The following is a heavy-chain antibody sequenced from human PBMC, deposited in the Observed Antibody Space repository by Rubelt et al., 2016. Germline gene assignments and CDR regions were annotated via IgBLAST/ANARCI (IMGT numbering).Heavy chain of an antibody. Sequence: QVQLQESGPGLVKASETLSLTCSVSGGSISSSSYYWGWIRKPPGKGLEWVAYISSSSSPIYYADSVKGRFNIRRDNAKNSLYLQMNSLRAEDTAVYYCASLGYYYYDSSDCPRSWCQGTRVTVSS. J-gene: IGHJ5*02. CDR2: ISSSSSPI. D-gene: IGHD3-22*01. CDR1: GGSISSSSYY. CDR3: ASLGYYYYDSSDCPRS. V-gene: IGHV3-11*04.